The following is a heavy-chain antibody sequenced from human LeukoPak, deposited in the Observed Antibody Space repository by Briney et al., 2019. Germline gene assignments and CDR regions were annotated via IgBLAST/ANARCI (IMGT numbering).Heavy chain of an antibody. Sequence: GGSLRLSCAASGFTFSDYWMSWVRQAPGKGLEWVANIKQDGSDKYYVDSVKGRFIISRDNAKNSLSLQMNSLRAEDAAVYYCARLLQQWPPINFDCWGQGTLVTVSS. CDR1: GFTFSDYW. CDR2: IKQDGSDK. D-gene: IGHD5-18*01. CDR3: ARLLQQWPPINFDC. J-gene: IGHJ4*02. V-gene: IGHV3-7*01.